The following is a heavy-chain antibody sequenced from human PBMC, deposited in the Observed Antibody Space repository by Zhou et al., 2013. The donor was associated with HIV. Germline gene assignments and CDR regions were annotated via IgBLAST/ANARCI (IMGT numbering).Heavy chain of an antibody. CDR1: GGTLSVNA. J-gene: IGHJ6*02. CDR2: IIPIFGTA. V-gene: IGHV1-69*12. Sequence: QVQLVQSGAEVKRPGSSVKVSCKASGGTLSVNAVTWVRQAPGQGLEWMGGIIPIFGTANYAQKFQGRVTITADESTSTAYMELSSLRSEDTAVYYCARGGSGSRAYYYYGMDVWGQGTTVTVSS. CDR3: ARGGSGSRAYYYYGMDV. D-gene: IGHD1-26*01.